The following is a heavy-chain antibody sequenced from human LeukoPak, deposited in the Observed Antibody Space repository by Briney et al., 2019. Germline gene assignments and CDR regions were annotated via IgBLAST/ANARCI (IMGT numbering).Heavy chain of an antibody. Sequence: GASVKVSCKASGYTFTSYGISWVRQAPGQGLEWMGWISAYNGNTNYAQKLQGRVTMTTDTSTSTAYMELRSLRSDDTAVYYCARDDALRDSGSYYVDYWGQGTLVTVSS. CDR3: ARDDALRDSGSYYVDY. V-gene: IGHV1-18*01. CDR1: GYTFTSYG. D-gene: IGHD1-26*01. J-gene: IGHJ4*02. CDR2: ISAYNGNT.